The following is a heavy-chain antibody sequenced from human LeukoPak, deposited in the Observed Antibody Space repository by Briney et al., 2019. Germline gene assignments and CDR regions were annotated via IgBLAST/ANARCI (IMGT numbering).Heavy chain of an antibody. V-gene: IGHV3-23*01. CDR3: AKDQAKRFLEWSLRGDNWFDP. CDR1: GFTFSSYA. D-gene: IGHD3-3*01. Sequence: PGGSLRLSCAASGFTFSSYAMSWVRQAPGKGLEWVSAISGSGGSTYYADSVKGRFTISRDNSKNTLYLQMNSLRAEDTAVYYCAKDQAKRFLEWSLRGDNWFDPWGQGTLVTVSS. CDR2: ISGSGGST. J-gene: IGHJ5*02.